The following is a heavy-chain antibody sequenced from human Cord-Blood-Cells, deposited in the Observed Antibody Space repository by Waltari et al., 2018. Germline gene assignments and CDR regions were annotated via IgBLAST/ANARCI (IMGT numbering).Heavy chain of an antibody. CDR2: IYWNDDK. V-gene: IGHV2-5*01. Sequence: QITLKESGPTLVKPTQTLTLTYTFSGFSLSTSGVGVGWIRQPPGKALEWLALIYWNDDKRYSPSLKSRLTITKDTSKNQVVLTMTNMDPVDTATYYCAHLRFLEWLEDYWGQGTLVTVSS. J-gene: IGHJ4*02. CDR3: AHLRFLEWLEDY. D-gene: IGHD3-3*01. CDR1: GFSLSTSGVG.